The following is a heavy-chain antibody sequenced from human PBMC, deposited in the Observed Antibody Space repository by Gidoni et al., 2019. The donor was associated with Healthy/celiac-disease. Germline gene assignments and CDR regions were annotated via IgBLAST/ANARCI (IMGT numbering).Heavy chain of an antibody. CDR2: INHSGST. D-gene: IGHD3-10*01. CDR3: ARDWGYYYGSGSYHAFDI. CDR1: GASFSLCY. Sequence: QVQLQPSGAGLFERSGTLSLTCAGSGASFSLCYWSWIRQPPGKGLEWIGEINHSGSTNYNPSLKSRVTISVDTSKNQFSLKLSSVTAADTAVYYCARDWGYYYGSGSYHAFDIWGQGTMVTVSS. J-gene: IGHJ3*02. V-gene: IGHV4-34*01.